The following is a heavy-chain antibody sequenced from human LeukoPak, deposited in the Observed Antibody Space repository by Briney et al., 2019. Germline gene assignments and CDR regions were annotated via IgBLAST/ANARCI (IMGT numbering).Heavy chain of an antibody. CDR1: GGSIRSYY. V-gene: IGHV4-59*01. CDR3: ARVTTEYGDANYFDL. Sequence: SETLSLTCTASGGSIRSYYWSWIRQPPGKGLEWIGYIYYTGSTNYNPSLKSRVTMSVDTSKNQFSLKLSSVTVADTAVYYCARVTTEYGDANYFDLWGSGTLDTVSS. D-gene: IGHD4-17*01. J-gene: IGHJ2*01. CDR2: IYYTGST.